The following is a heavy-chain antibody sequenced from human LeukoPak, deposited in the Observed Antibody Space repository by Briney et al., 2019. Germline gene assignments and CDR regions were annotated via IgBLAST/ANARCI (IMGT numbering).Heavy chain of an antibody. D-gene: IGHD3-22*01. Sequence: PGGSLRLSCTASEFTFSSYAMHWVRQAPGKGLEWVAVISYDGSNKYYADSVKGRFTISRDNSKNTLYLQMNSLRAEDTAVYYCARDFGAWDSSGYYYWGQGTLVTVSS. V-gene: IGHV3-30*04. CDR2: ISYDGSNK. J-gene: IGHJ4*02. CDR3: ARDFGAWDSSGYYY. CDR1: EFTFSSYA.